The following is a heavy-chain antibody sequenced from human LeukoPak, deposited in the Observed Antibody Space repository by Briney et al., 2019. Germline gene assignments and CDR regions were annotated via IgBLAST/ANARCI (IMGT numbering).Heavy chain of an antibody. CDR2: IYYSGST. CDR3: ARAHITIGDDWFDP. CDR1: GGSVSSGSYH. Sequence: SETLSLTCTVSGGSVSSGSYHWSWIRQPPGKGLERIGYIYYSGSTNYNPSLKSRVTISVDTSKNQFSLKLSSVTAADTAVYYCARAHITIGDDWFDPWGQGTLVTVSS. D-gene: IGHD3-16*01. J-gene: IGHJ5*02. V-gene: IGHV4-61*01.